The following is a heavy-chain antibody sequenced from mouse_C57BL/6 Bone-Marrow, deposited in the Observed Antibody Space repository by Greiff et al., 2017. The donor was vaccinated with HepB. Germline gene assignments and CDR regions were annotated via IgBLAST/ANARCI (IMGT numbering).Heavy chain of an antibody. V-gene: IGHV5-6*02. D-gene: IGHD1-1*01. CDR2: ISSGGSYT. CDR1: GFTFSSYG. Sequence: EVKLVESGGDLVKPGGSLKLSCAASGFTFSSYGMSWVRQTPDKRLEWVATISSGGSYTYYPDSVKGRFTISRDNAKNTLYLQMSSLKSEDTAMYYCASATTVVASSWYFDVWGTGTTVTVSS. CDR3: ASATTVVASSWYFDV. J-gene: IGHJ1*03.